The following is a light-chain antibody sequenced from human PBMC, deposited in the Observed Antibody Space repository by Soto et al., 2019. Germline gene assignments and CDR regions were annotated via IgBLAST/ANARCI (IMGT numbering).Light chain of an antibody. J-gene: IGKJ1*01. V-gene: IGKV1-5*01. CDR1: QSISSW. CDR3: QQYKSSPWT. CDR2: DAS. Sequence: DIQMTQSPSTLSASVGDRVTITCRASQSISSWLAWYQQKPGKAPKLLIYDASSLESGVPSRFSGSGSGTEFTLTISSLQPDDFATYYCQQYKSSPWTLGQGTKVDIK.